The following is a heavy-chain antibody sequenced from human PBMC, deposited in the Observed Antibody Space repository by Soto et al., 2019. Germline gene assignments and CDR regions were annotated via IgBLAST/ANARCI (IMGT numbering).Heavy chain of an antibody. Sequence: ASVKVSCKASGYTFTSYAMHWVRQAPGQRLEWMGWINAGNGNTKYSQKFQGRVTITRDTSASTAYMELSSLRSEDTAVYYCARDSPVYGDYPEGYFDYWGQGTLVTVSS. J-gene: IGHJ4*02. V-gene: IGHV1-3*01. CDR3: ARDSPVYGDYPEGYFDY. CDR1: GYTFTSYA. D-gene: IGHD4-17*01. CDR2: INAGNGNT.